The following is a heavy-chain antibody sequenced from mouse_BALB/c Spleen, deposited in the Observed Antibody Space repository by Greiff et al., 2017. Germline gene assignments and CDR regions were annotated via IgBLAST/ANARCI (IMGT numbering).Heavy chain of an antibody. Sequence: EVQLVESGGGLVQPGGSRKLSCAASGFTFSSFGMHWVRQAPEKGLEWVAYISSGSSTIYYADTVKGRFTISRDNPKNTLFLQMTSLRSEDTAMYYCAREGYGLDYWGQGTTLTVSS. CDR3: AREGYGLDY. CDR1: GFTFSSFG. CDR2: ISSGSSTI. V-gene: IGHV5-17*02. D-gene: IGHD1-1*01. J-gene: IGHJ2*01.